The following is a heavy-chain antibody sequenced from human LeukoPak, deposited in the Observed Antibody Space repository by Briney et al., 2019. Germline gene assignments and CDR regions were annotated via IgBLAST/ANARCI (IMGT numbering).Heavy chain of an antibody. CDR3: AKDIPLGSDYYDSGPDFDY. V-gene: IGHV3-23*01. CDR2: ISGSGGST. D-gene: IGHD3-22*01. J-gene: IGHJ4*02. Sequence: GGSLRLSCAASGFTFSSYAMSWVRHAPGKGLEWVSAISGSGGSTYYADSVKGGSTISRDNSKNTLYLQMNSLRAEDTAVYYCAKDIPLGSDYYDSGPDFDYWGQGTLVTVSS. CDR1: GFTFSSYA.